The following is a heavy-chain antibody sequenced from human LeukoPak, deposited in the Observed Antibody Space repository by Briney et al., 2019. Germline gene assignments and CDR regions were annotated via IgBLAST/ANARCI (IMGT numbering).Heavy chain of an antibody. J-gene: IGHJ4*02. CDR2: IYYSGST. V-gene: IGHV4-59*01. D-gene: IGHD6-25*01. CDR3: ARDSFLTGPAT. CDR1: GGSISSYY. Sequence: SETLSLTCTVSGGSISSYYWSWIRQPPGKGLEWIGYIYYSGSTNYNPSLKSRVTISVDTSRNQFSLKLSSVTAADTAVYYCARDSFLTGPATWGQGTLVTVSS.